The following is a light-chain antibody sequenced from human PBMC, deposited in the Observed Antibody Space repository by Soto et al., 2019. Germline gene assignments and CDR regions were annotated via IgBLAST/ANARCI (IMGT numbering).Light chain of an antibody. CDR3: QQYHIWYT. CDR2: EAS. CDR1: QSVNSH. J-gene: IGKJ2*01. V-gene: IGKV3-15*01. Sequence: EIVMTQSPATLSVSPGERATLSCRASQSVNSHLAWFQQRPGQAPRLLMFEASTRSTGVPARFSASGSGTDFTLTISGLQSDDFAVYYCQQYHIWYTFGQGTALEIK.